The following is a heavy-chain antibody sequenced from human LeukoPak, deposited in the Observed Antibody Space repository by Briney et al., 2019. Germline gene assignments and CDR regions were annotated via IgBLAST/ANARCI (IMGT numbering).Heavy chain of an antibody. CDR3: VRDSYCGGDCFSGFLDY. J-gene: IGHJ4*02. D-gene: IGHD2-21*02. V-gene: IGHV3-48*02. CDR2: ISSSGNTK. CDR1: GFTFSSYS. Sequence: GGSLRLSCAASGFTFSSYSMNWVRQAPGKGLEWVSYISSSGNTKYYADSVKGRFTISRDNAKNSLYLQMNSLRDEDTAVYYCVRDSYCGGDCFSGFLDYWGQGTLVTVS.